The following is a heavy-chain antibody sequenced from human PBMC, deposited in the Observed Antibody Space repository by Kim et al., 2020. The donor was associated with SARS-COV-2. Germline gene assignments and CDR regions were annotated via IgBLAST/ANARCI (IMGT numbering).Heavy chain of an antibody. CDR1: GGSISSSGYY. CDR2: ISYSGST. D-gene: IGHD6-13*01. J-gene: IGHJ5*02. Sequence: SETLSLTCTVSGGSISSSGYYWGWIRQPPGKGLEWIGTISYSGSTYYNPSLKSRVTISVDTSMNQFSLMLSSVTATDTSVYYCARQQLANWFDPWGQGTL. V-gene: IGHV4-39*01. CDR3: ARQQLANWFDP.